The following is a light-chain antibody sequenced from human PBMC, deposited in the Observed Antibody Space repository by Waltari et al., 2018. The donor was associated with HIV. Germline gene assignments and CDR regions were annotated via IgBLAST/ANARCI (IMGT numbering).Light chain of an antibody. J-gene: IGKJ4*01. Sequence: DIQLTQSPSFLSASIGDRVTITCRASQNIYSYLVWYQQKPGRAPQVLIYATSTLQSGVPSRFSGSGSGTGFALTITNLQPDDFATYYCQQVNGYPLTFGGGTKVEIK. CDR1: QNIYSY. V-gene: IGKV1-9*01. CDR3: QQVNGYPLT. CDR2: ATS.